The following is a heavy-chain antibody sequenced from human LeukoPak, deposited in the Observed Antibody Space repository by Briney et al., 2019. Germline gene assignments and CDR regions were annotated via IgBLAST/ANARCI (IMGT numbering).Heavy chain of an antibody. Sequence: GGSLRLSCAASGFTFDDYALHWVRQAPGKGLDGVSVISWDGGSTYYADSVKGRFTISRDNSRHTLYLQMNSLGADENALYYCAKDKEYSGFGTILSGYYYGMDVWGKGPTVSVSS. D-gene: IGHD5-12*01. J-gene: IGHJ6*04. CDR1: GFTFDDYA. CDR2: ISWDGGST. CDR3: AKDKEYSGFGTILSGYYYGMDV. V-gene: IGHV3-43D*04.